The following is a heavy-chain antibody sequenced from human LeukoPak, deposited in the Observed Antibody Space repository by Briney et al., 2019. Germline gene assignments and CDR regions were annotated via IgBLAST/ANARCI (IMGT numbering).Heavy chain of an antibody. V-gene: IGHV3-7*03. J-gene: IGHJ4*02. CDR1: GFTFSNYW. D-gene: IGHD1-26*01. CDR2: INQDGSEK. CDR3: AKDVGKWESLHFFDY. Sequence: GGSLRLSCAASGFTFSNYWMSWVRQAPGKGLEWVANINQDGSEKSYVDSVKGRFTISRDNTKNSLYLQMNSLRGDDTAVYYCAKDVGKWESLHFFDYWGQGTLVTVSS.